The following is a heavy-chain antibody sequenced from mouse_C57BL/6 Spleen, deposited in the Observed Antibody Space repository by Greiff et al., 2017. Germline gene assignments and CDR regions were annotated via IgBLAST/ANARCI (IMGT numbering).Heavy chain of an antibody. Sequence: QVQLQQPGAELVMPGASVKLSCKASGYTFTSYWMHWVKQRPGQGLEWIGEIDPSDSYTNYNQKFKGKSTLTVDKSSSTAYMQLSSLTSEDSAVXYCARGGTTDWYFDVWGTGTTVTVSS. V-gene: IGHV1-69*01. CDR2: IDPSDSYT. J-gene: IGHJ1*03. CDR3: ARGGTTDWYFDV. CDR1: GYTFTSYW. D-gene: IGHD1-1*01.